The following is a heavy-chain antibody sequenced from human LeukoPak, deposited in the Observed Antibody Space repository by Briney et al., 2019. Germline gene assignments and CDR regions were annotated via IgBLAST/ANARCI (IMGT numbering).Heavy chain of an antibody. D-gene: IGHD3-22*01. CDR2: IKQGGSEK. J-gene: IGHJ4*02. CDR1: GFTFSTHW. V-gene: IGHV3-7*01. Sequence: GGSLRLSWAASGFTFSTHWMSWLRQAPGKGLEWVANIKQGGSEKYYVDSVKGRFTISRDNAKNSVYLQMNSLRAEDTAVYYCARLYDNSGYSIFDYWGQGTLVTVSS. CDR3: ARLYDNSGYSIFDY.